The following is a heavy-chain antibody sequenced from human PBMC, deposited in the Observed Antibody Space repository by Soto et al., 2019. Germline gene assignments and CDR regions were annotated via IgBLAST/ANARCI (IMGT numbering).Heavy chain of an antibody. CDR1: GGSISSGDYY. Sequence: SETLTLTCTVSGGSISSGDYYWSWIRQPPGKGLEWIGYIYYSGSTYYNPSLKSRVTISVDTSKNQFSLKLSSVTAADTAVYYCARDRDYYDSRVYYGMDVWGQGTTVTVSS. V-gene: IGHV4-30-4*01. J-gene: IGHJ6*02. CDR3: ARDRDYYDSRVYYGMDV. CDR2: IYYSGST. D-gene: IGHD3-22*01.